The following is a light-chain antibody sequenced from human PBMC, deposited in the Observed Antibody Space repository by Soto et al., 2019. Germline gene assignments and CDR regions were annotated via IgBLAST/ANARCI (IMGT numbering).Light chain of an antibody. Sequence: QSVLTQPSSVSGAPGQRVAISCTGSNSNIGAGYDVHWYLQLPGTDPELLVYTNNNRPAGGPDRFYGSKSGTSASLAITGLQAEDEADYYCQSYDSRLSAYVFGTGTKVTVL. V-gene: IGLV1-40*01. CDR3: QSYDSRLSAYV. CDR2: TNN. J-gene: IGLJ1*01. CDR1: NSNIGAGYD.